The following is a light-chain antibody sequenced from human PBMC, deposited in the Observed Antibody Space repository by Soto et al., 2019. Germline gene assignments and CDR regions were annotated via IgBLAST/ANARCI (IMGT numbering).Light chain of an antibody. CDR1: QSVGTY. CDR2: GAS. V-gene: IGKV3-15*01. CDR3: QQYNNWWT. Sequence: EIVLTQSPATLSLSPGERATLSCRASQSVGTYLAWYQQKPGQAPRLLIYGASTRATGIPARFSGSGSGTEFTLTISSLQSEDFAVYYCQQYNNWWTFGQGTKV. J-gene: IGKJ1*01.